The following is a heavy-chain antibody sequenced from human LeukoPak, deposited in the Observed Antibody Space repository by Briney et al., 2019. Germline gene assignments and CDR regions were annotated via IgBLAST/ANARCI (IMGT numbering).Heavy chain of an antibody. CDR2: IKQDGSEK. CDR1: GFSFNTYL. V-gene: IGHV3-7*02. CDR3: VPGSH. D-gene: IGHD1-26*01. J-gene: IGHJ4*02. Sequence: GGSLRLSCCASGFSFNTYLVNCGRQAPGKGLEWVANIKQDGSEKYYVDSVKGRFTISRDTAKNSLSLQMNSLRAEDTALYYCVPGSHWGQGILVTVSS.